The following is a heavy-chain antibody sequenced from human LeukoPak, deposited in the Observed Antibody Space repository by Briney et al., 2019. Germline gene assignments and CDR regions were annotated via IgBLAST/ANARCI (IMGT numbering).Heavy chain of an antibody. Sequence: GGSLRLSCAASGFTFSNFAMNWVRQAPGKGLEWVSVVSGGGGSTYYAASVKGRFTISRDNSKNTVFLQMNSLRVEDTALYYCAKDWSLYNNTYYFDSWGQGTLVTVSS. V-gene: IGHV3-23*01. CDR3: AKDWSLYNNTYYFDS. J-gene: IGHJ4*02. CDR2: VSGGGGST. CDR1: GFTFSNFA. D-gene: IGHD3-9*01.